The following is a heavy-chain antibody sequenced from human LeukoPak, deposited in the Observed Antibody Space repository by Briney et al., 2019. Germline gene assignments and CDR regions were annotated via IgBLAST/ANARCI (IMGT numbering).Heavy chain of an antibody. CDR2: ISSNGGST. Sequence: GGSLRLSCAASGFTFSSYAIHWVRQAPGKGLEYVSSISSNGGSTDYANSVKGRFTISRDNSKNTLYLQMGSLRTEDMAVYYCTTDISGWSDGDYWGQGTLVTVSS. V-gene: IGHV3-64*01. CDR3: TTDISGWSDGDY. CDR1: GFTFSSYA. D-gene: IGHD6-19*01. J-gene: IGHJ4*02.